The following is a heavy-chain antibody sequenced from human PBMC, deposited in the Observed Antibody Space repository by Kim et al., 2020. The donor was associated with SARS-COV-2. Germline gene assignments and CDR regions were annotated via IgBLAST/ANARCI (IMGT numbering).Heavy chain of an antibody. V-gene: IGHV4-61*01. Sequence: SETLSLTCTVSGGSVTSGSYYWSWIRQPPGKGLEWIANIYYSGSTYYNPSLKSRVTISLDTSKNQFSLKLNSVTAADTAVYYCARDLGVSSDAFDIWGQGTMVTVSS. CDR1: GGSVTSGSYY. J-gene: IGHJ3*02. D-gene: IGHD3-3*01. CDR3: ARDLGVSSDAFDI. CDR2: IYYSGST.